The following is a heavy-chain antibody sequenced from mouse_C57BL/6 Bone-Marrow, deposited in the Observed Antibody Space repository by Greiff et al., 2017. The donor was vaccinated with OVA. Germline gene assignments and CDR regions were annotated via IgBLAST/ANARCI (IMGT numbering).Heavy chain of an antibody. CDR1: GYTFTSYW. D-gene: IGHD1-1*01. J-gene: IGHJ4*01. Sequence: QVQLQQPGAELVKPGASVKMSCKASGYTFTSYWITWVKQRPGQGLEWIGDIYPGSGRTNYNEKFKSKATLTVDTSSSTAYMQLSSLTSVDSAVYDGERSGITTVEGDFAMDYWGQGTSVTVSS. V-gene: IGHV1-55*01. CDR3: ERSGITTVEGDFAMDY. CDR2: IYPGSGRT.